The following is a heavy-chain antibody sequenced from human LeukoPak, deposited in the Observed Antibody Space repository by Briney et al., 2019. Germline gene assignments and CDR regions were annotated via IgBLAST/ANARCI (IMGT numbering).Heavy chain of an antibody. Sequence: DPSETLSLTCTVSGGSVRSDGYYWSWIRQPPGKGLEWIGYVYYSGSTNYNPSLKSRVTISVDTSKNQFSLKLRSVTAADTAVYYCVREAATDYYDSSGYYRQTEVFDAWGQGTMVTVSS. D-gene: IGHD3-22*01. CDR3: VREAATDYYDSSGYYRQTEVFDA. CDR2: VYYSGST. CDR1: GGSVRSDGYY. V-gene: IGHV4-61*08. J-gene: IGHJ3*01.